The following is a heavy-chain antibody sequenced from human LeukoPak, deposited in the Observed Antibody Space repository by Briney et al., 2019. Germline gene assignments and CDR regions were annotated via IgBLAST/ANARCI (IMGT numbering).Heavy chain of an antibody. Sequence: ASVKVSCKVSGYTLTELSMHWVRQAPGKGLEWMGGFDPEDGETIYAQKFQGRVTMTEDTSTDTAYMELSSLRSEDTAVYYCATDGPAPKKDYYDSSGFDYWGQGTLVTVSS. CDR3: ATDGPAPKKDYYDSSGFDY. CDR1: GYTLTELS. CDR2: FDPEDGET. V-gene: IGHV1-24*01. J-gene: IGHJ4*02. D-gene: IGHD3-22*01.